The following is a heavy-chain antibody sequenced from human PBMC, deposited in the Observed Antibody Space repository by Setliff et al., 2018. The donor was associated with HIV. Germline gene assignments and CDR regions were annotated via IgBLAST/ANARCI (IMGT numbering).Heavy chain of an antibody. Sequence: TSETLSLTCTVSGGSIGDYFWNWIRQPPGKGLEWIGYIYDSGNTNYNPSLESRVSISVDTSKKQFSLELNSVTAADTAVYYCARGHTKNYYGGDFFDFWGQGSLVTVSS. D-gene: IGHD1-26*01. J-gene: IGHJ4*02. V-gene: IGHV4-59*01. CDR1: GGSIGDYF. CDR2: IYDSGNT. CDR3: ARGHTKNYYGGDFFDF.